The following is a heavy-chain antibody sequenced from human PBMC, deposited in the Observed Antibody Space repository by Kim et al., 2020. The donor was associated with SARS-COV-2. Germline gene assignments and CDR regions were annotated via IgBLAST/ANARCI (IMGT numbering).Heavy chain of an antibody. Sequence: SVKVSCKVSGGTFNYYGITWGRRAPGQGLEWVGGIIPSVGTADYAQRFQGSVVITADGSTKTVYLEVTNLRSEDTAVYYCARGRLEMATVVDYWGQGPLVTVSS. D-gene: IGHD2-15*01. V-gene: IGHV1-69*13. CDR1: GGTFNYYG. J-gene: IGHJ4*02. CDR3: ARGRLEMATVVDY. CDR2: IIPSVGTA.